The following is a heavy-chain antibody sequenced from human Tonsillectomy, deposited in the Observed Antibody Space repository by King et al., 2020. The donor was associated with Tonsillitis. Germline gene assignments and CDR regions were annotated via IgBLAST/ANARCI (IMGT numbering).Heavy chain of an antibody. CDR3: ASPQDYYDSGGYADNWFDP. Sequence: QLQESGPGLVKPSETLSLTCTVSGGSISSSSYYWGWIRQPPGKGLEWIGSIYYSGSTYYNPSLKSRVTISVDTSKNQFSLKLSSVTAADTAVYYCASPQDYYDSGGYADNWFDPWGQGTLVTVSS. CDR2: IYYSGST. CDR1: GGSISSSSYY. D-gene: IGHD3-22*01. V-gene: IGHV4-39*01. J-gene: IGHJ5*02.